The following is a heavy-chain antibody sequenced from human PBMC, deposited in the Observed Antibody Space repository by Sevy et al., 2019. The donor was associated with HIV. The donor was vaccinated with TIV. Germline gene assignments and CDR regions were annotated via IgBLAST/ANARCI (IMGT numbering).Heavy chain of an antibody. CDR2: IRSKANNYAT. V-gene: IGHV3-73*01. D-gene: IGHD2-21*02. CDR1: GFTFGGSA. Sequence: GGSLRLSCAASGFTFGGSAMHWVRQASGKGLEWVGRIRSKANNYATAHAASVKGRFTISRDDSKNTAYLQMNSLKTEDTAVYYCTRLGSTVVTPYYAMDVWGQGTTVTVSS. CDR3: TRLGSTVVTPYYAMDV. J-gene: IGHJ6*02.